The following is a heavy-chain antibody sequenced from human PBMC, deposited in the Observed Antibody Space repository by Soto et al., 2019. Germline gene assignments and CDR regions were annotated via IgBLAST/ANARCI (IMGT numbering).Heavy chain of an antibody. CDR1: GSCVTGYP. J-gene: IGHJ6*02. CDR2: INPNSGGT. CDR3: AQRGHRDSSGRERYSYCMDV. Sequence: SSVTSSFTASGSCVTGYPMRSGLQGPGQRLGCMGWINPNSGGTNYAQKFQGRVTMTRDTSISTAYMELSRLRSDDTAVYYCAQRGHRDSSGRERYSYCMDVGCQGITV. D-gene: IGHD3-22*01. V-gene: IGHV1-2*02.